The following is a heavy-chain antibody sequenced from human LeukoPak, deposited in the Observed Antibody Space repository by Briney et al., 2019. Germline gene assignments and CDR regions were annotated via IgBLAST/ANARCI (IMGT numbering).Heavy chain of an antibody. V-gene: IGHV3-30*07. CDR1: GFTFSSYA. CDR3: AKDSDYYHSSGYYYAYFQH. Sequence: GGSLRHSCAASGFTFSSYAMHWVRQAPGKGLEWVAVISYDGSEKYYADSVKGRFTISRDNDKNSLYLQMNSLRDDDTAVYYCAKDSDYYHSSGYYYAYFQHWGQGSLVTV. J-gene: IGHJ1*01. D-gene: IGHD3-22*01. CDR2: ISYDGSEK.